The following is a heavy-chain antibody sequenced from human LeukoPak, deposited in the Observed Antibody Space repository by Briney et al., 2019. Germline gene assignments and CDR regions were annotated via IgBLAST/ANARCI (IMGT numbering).Heavy chain of an antibody. D-gene: IGHD4-23*01. Sequence: PGGSLRLSCAASGFTFSDYYMSWVRQAPGKGLEWVSLIYSGGSTDYTDSVKGRFTISRDNSKNTLYLQMNSLRAEDTAVYYCARRAGGYSHPYDYWGQGTLVTVSS. CDR2: IYSGGST. CDR1: GFTFSDYY. V-gene: IGHV3-53*01. CDR3: ARRAGGYSHPYDY. J-gene: IGHJ4*02.